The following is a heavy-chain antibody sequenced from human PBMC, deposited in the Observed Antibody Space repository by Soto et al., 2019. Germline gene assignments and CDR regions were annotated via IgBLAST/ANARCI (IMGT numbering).Heavy chain of an antibody. D-gene: IGHD2-2*03. Sequence: ASVKVSCKDSGYTYTSNGISWVRQAPGQGLEWMGWISAYNGNTNYAQKLQGRVTMTTDTSTSTAYMELRSLRSDDTAVYYCARVLRGYCSSTSCYDNWFDPWGQGTLVTVSS. J-gene: IGHJ5*02. CDR2: ISAYNGNT. CDR3: ARVLRGYCSSTSCYDNWFDP. V-gene: IGHV1-18*01. CDR1: GYTYTSNG.